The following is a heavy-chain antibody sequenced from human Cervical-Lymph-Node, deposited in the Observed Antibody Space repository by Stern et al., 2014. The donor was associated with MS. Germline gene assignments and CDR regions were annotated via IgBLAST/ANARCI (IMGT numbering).Heavy chain of an antibody. V-gene: IGHV1-3*01. J-gene: IGHJ6*01. CDR2: INPGNGNT. CDR1: GYTFRSYA. D-gene: IGHD2/OR15-2a*01. Sequence: QVQLVQSGAEVKKPGASVKVSCRASGYTFRSYAVHWVRQAPGQRPEWLGLINPGNGNTRYSQKFQGRVTITRDTSANVVYLELSSLRSQDTAVYYCARDLKEGNIMYYYGLDVWGQGTTVTVSS. CDR3: ARDLKEGNIMYYYGLDV.